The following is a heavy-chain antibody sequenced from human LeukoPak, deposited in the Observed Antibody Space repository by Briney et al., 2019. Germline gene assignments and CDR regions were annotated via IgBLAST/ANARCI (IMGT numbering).Heavy chain of an antibody. V-gene: IGHV4-61*01. CDR3: ARAHASRRIDY. D-gene: IGHD2-2*01. CDR1: GGSVSSGSYY. J-gene: IGHJ4*02. Sequence: SETLSLTCTVFGGSVSSGSYYWSWIRQPPGRGLEWIGNNNPSLKSRVTISVDTSKNQFSLKLNSVTAADTAVYYCARAHASRRIDYWGQGTLVTVSS.